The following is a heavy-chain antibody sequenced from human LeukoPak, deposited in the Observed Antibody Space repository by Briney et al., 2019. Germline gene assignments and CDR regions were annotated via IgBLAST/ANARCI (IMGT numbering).Heavy chain of an antibody. CDR2: ITGSSSHT. Sequence: GGSLRLSCAASGFSFSNYEMNWVRQTPAKGLEWVSYITGSSSHTYYADSVKGRFTISRDNAQNSLYLQMNSLGAEDTAIYYCARRHHDILTGYRDFDYWGQGTLVTVSS. V-gene: IGHV3-48*03. CDR1: GFSFSNYE. J-gene: IGHJ4*02. CDR3: ARRHHDILTGYRDFDY. D-gene: IGHD3-9*01.